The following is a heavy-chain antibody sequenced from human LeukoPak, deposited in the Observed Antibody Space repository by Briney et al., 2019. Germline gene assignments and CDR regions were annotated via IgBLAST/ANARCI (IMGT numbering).Heavy chain of an antibody. CDR3: ARDPIIVGTSRGYFDY. Sequence: PGGSLRLSCAASGFTFSSYSMNWVRQAPGKGLEWVLYISSSSSTIYYADSVKGRFTISRDNAKNSLYLQMNSLRAEDTAVYYCARDPIIVGTSRGYFDYWGQGTLVTVSS. CDR2: ISSSSSTI. V-gene: IGHV3-48*01. J-gene: IGHJ4*02. CDR1: GFTFSSYS. D-gene: IGHD1-26*01.